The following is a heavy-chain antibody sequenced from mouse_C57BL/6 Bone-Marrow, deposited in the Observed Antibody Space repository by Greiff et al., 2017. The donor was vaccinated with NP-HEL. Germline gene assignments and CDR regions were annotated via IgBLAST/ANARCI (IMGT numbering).Heavy chain of an antibody. Sequence: EVNLVESGGDLVKPGGSLKLSCAASGFTFSSYGMSWVRQTPDKRLEWVATISSGGSYTYYPDSVKGRFTISRDNAKNTLYLQMSSLKSEDTAMYYCASFITTVDYFDYWGQGTTLTVSS. J-gene: IGHJ2*01. D-gene: IGHD1-1*01. CDR1: GFTFSSYG. V-gene: IGHV5-6*01. CDR2: ISSGGSYT. CDR3: ASFITTVDYFDY.